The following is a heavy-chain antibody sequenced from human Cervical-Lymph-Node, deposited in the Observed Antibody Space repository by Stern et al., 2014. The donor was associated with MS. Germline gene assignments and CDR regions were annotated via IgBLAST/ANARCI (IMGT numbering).Heavy chain of an antibody. CDR1: GYSFTAYY. J-gene: IGHJ6*02. Sequence: EQLVQSGAEVKKPGASVQVSCKASGYSFTAYYMHWVRQAPGQGLEWMGWIDPNSGGTKSAQNFQGRVTMTRDTSISTFYMELSGLTSDDTAVFYCARERHSMDVWGQGTTVTVSS. V-gene: IGHV1-2*02. CDR2: IDPNSGGT. CDR3: ARERHSMDV.